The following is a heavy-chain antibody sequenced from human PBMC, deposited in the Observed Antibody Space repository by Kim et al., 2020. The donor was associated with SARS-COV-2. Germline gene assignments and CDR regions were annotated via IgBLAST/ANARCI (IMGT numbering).Heavy chain of an antibody. V-gene: IGHV3-23*01. D-gene: IGHD4-17*01. J-gene: IGHJ4*02. Sequence: GGSLRLSCVASGFTFRGHALSWVRQAPGKGLEWVSAITGGGTSRYFADSVKGRFIISRVNSMNTLYLQMNSLRAEDTAVYYCVKEGGDYGSNPFDYWGQG. CDR3: VKEGGDYGSNPFDY. CDR1: GFTFRGHA. CDR2: ITGGGTSR.